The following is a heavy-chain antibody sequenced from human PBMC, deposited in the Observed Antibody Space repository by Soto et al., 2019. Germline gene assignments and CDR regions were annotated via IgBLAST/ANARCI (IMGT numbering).Heavy chain of an antibody. CDR1: GGAFSSYT. J-gene: IGHJ4*02. D-gene: IGHD2-2*01. V-gene: IGHV1-69*02. CDR2: IIPVLGLT. CDR3: VTAYQLLEY. Sequence: QVQLVQSGAEVKKPGSSVKVSCKASGGAFSSYTINWVRQAPGQGLEWMGRIIPVLGLTNYAQQFRGKVKISADTSTTTVYMELTSLRSEVSAMYYYVTAYQLLEYWGQGTQLTVSS.